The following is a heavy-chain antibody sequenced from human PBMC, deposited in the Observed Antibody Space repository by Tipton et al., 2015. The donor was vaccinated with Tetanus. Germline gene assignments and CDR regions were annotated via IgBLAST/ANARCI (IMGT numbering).Heavy chain of an antibody. J-gene: IGHJ3*02. Sequence: SLRLSCKGSGYSFTSYSIGWVRQMSGKGLEWMGIIYPGASDAIYSPSFQGQVTISADNSIRTAYVQWSSLKASDAAMYYCAGHPSQDAFDIWGQGTMVTVSS. D-gene: IGHD6-6*01. CDR3: AGHPSQDAFDI. CDR1: GYSFTSYS. V-gene: IGHV5-51*01. CDR2: IYPGASDA.